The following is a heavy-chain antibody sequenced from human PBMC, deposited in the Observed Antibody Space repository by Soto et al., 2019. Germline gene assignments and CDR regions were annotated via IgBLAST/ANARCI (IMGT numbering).Heavy chain of an antibody. V-gene: IGHV3-74*01. CDR2: ISSDGSTT. Sequence: EVQLVESGGGLVQPGGSLRLSCTASGFTFSSYWMHWVRQSPGKGLVWVSRISSDGSTTSYADSVKGLFTISRDNAKNTLFLQMNSRRAEDTAVYYCARFTRRALDYWGQGTLVTVSS. J-gene: IGHJ4*02. CDR1: GFTFSSYW. CDR3: ARFTRRALDY.